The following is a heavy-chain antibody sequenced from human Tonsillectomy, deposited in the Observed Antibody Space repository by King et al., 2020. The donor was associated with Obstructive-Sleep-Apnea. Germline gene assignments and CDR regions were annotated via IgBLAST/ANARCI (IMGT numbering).Heavy chain of an antibody. D-gene: IGHD5-18*01. J-gene: IGHJ4*02. CDR1: GFTFSTCA. CDR2: ITSSSSHI. V-gene: IGHV3-48*04. Sequence: VQLVESGGGLVQPGGSLRLSCAASGFTFSTCAMSWARQAPGKGLEWISYITSSSSHIYYADSVKGRFPISRDNARNSLYLQMNSLRAEDTAVYYCARLSNTAEVDFWGQGTLVTVSS. CDR3: ARLSNTAEVDF.